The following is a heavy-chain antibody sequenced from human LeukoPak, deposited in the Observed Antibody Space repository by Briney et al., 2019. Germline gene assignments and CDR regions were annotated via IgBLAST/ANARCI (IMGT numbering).Heavy chain of an antibody. D-gene: IGHD4-17*01. CDR2: IYYSGST. J-gene: IGHJ4*02. CDR1: GGSISSGGYY. CDR3: ARVPRDDYGDYAVYFDY. Sequence: SQTLSLTCTVSGGSISSGGYYWSWIRQHPGKGLEWIGYIYYSGSTYYNPSLKSRVTISVDTSKNQFSLKLSSVTAADTAVYYCARVPRDDYGDYAVYFDYWGQGTLVTVSS. V-gene: IGHV4-31*03.